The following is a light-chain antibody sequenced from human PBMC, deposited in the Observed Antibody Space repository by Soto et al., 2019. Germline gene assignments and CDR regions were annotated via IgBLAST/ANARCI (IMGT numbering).Light chain of an antibody. CDR1: TGAVTSGNY. V-gene: IGLV7-43*01. Sequence: QAVVTQESSLTVSPGGTVTLTCASSTGAVTSGNYANWFQQKPGQAPRALIYSTTSKHPWTPAQFSGSLLGGKAALTLSGVQPEDEAEYYCLLYFGGARVFGGGTQLTVL. CDR3: LLYFGGARV. CDR2: STT. J-gene: IGLJ3*02.